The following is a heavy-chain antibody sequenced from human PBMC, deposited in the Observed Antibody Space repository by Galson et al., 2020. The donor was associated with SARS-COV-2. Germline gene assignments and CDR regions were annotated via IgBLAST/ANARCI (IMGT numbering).Heavy chain of an antibody. CDR2: IYWDDDK. CDR3: AHTGGVIAAAGNGCDY. CDR1: GFSLSTSGVG. V-gene: IGHV2-5*02. Sequence: SGPTLVKPTQTLTLTCTFSGFSLSTSGVGVGWIRQPPGKALERLALIYWDDDKRYSPSLKSRLTITKDTSKNQVVLTMTNMDPVDTATYYCAHTGGVIAAAGNGCDYWGQGTLVTVSS. D-gene: IGHD6-13*01. J-gene: IGHJ4*02.